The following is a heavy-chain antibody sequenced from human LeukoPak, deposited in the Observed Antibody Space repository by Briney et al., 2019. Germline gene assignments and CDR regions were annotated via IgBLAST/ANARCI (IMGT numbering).Heavy chain of an antibody. CDR2: INPKSGGT. D-gene: IGHD2-8*01. CDR3: ARDLGHCANGVCYTGSPDY. Sequence: ASVTVSCTASGYTFTGYYIHWVRQAPGQGLEWMGWINPKSGGTNYAHNFQGRVTMTRDTSISTAYMDLSRLRSDDTAVYYCARDLGHCANGVCYTGSPDYWGQGTLVTVSS. CDR1: GYTFTGYY. V-gene: IGHV1-2*02. J-gene: IGHJ4*02.